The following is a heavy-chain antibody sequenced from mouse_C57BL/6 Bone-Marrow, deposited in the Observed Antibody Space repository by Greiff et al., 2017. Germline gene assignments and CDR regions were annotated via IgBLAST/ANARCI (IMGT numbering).Heavy chain of an antibody. CDR3: ARRGYYYGSSYVWYFDV. D-gene: IGHD1-1*01. CDR2: FYPGSGSI. Sequence: VQLQQSGAELVKPGASVKLSCKASGYTFTEYTIHWVKQRSGQGLEWIGWFYPGSGSIKYNEKFKDKATLTADKSSSTVYMELSRLTSEDSAVYFCARRGYYYGSSYVWYFDVWGTGTTVTVSS. V-gene: IGHV1-62-2*01. CDR1: GYTFTEYT. J-gene: IGHJ1*03.